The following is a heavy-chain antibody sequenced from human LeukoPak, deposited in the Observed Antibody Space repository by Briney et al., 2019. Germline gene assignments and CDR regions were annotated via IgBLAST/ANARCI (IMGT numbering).Heavy chain of an antibody. V-gene: IGHV4-59*01. CDR2: IYYSGYT. J-gene: IGHJ4*02. CDR1: GGSISSYY. CDR3: ARAVWGSPYFDY. D-gene: IGHD3-16*01. Sequence: SETLSLTCTVSGGSISSYYWSWIRQPPGKGLEWIGYIYYSGYTNYNPFLKSRVTISVDTSKNQFSLKLSPVTAADTAVYYCARAVWGSPYFDYWGQGTLVTVSS.